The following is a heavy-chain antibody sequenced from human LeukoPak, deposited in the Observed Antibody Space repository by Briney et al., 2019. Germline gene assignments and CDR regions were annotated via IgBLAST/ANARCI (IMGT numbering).Heavy chain of an antibody. V-gene: IGHV3-30*03. D-gene: IGHD3-3*01. CDR2: ISYDGSNK. Sequence: PGGSLRLSCAASGFTFSSYSMNWVRQAPGKGLEWVATISYDGSNKYYADSVKGRFTISRDNSKNKLNLQMNSLRAEDTAVYYCARDRYDNYDFWSGYSYYFDYWGQGTLVTVSS. CDR1: GFTFSSYS. CDR3: ARDRYDNYDFWSGYSYYFDY. J-gene: IGHJ4*02.